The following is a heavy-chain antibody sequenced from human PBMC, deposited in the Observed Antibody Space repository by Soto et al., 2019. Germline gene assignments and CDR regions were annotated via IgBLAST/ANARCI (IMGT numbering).Heavy chain of an antibody. CDR3: ANGRFSFDY. D-gene: IGHD3-3*01. CDR1: GFIFSEYE. V-gene: IGHV3-48*03. CDR2: IGKNGRDI. J-gene: IGHJ4*02. Sequence: GGSLRLSCEVSGFIFSEYEFNWVRQAPGKGLEWVSYIGKNGRDIYDADSVKGRFTISRDDDKSTLYLQMNSLRAEDTAVYYCANGRFSFDYWGQGTLVTVSS.